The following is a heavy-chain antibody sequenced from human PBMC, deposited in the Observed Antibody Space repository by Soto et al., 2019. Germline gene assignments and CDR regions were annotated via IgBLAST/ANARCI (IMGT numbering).Heavy chain of an antibody. CDR2: IYPGDSDT. V-gene: IGHV5-51*01. D-gene: IGHD2-2*02. CDR1: GYSFTSYW. Sequence: GESLKISCKGSGYSFTSYWIGWVRQMPGKGLEWMGIIYPGDSDTRYSPSFQGQVTISADKSISTAYLQWSSLKAPDTAMYYCARLSGCSSTSCYTHMDVWGQGTTVTVSS. J-gene: IGHJ6*02. CDR3: ARLSGCSSTSCYTHMDV.